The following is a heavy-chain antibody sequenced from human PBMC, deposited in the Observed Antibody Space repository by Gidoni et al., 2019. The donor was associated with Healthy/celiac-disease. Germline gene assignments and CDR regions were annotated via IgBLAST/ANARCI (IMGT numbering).Heavy chain of an antibody. V-gene: IGHV4-31*03. Sequence: QLQLQESGPGLLQPSQTLSLTCTLSACSISSGGYYWSWIRQHPGKGLEWIGYIYYSGSTYYNPSLKSRVTISVDTSKNQFSLKLSSVTAADTAVYYCARDPTGTTAFDIWGQGTMVTVSS. CDR2: IYYSGST. CDR3: ARDPTGTTAFDI. D-gene: IGHD1-7*01. CDR1: ACSISSGGYY. J-gene: IGHJ3*02.